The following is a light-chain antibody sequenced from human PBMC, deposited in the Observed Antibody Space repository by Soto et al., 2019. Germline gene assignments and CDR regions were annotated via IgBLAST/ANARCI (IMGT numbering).Light chain of an antibody. CDR2: AAS. J-gene: IGKJ5*01. CDR3: QQSYSTPIT. V-gene: IGKV1-39*01. Sequence: IQITQSPSSLSASVGDRVTMTCRASQSISSYLNWYQQKPGKAPKLLIYAASSLQSGVPSRFSGSGSGTDFTLTISSLQPEDFATYYCQQSYSTPITFGQGTRLEI. CDR1: QSISSY.